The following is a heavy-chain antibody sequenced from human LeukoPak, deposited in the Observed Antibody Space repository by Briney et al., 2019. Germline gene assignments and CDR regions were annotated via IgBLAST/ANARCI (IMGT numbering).Heavy chain of an antibody. D-gene: IGHD1-26*01. CDR3: AKDLRPYTSASVY. CDR2: IGGDSMTI. Sequence: GGSLRLSCAASGFTFSIYAMHWVRQAPGKGLEWISYIGGDSMTIHHADSVKGRFTISRDNARNSLYLQMNSLRVEDTAVYYCAKDLRPYTSASVYCGQGTLVTVSS. CDR1: GFTFSIYA. J-gene: IGHJ4*02. V-gene: IGHV3-48*01.